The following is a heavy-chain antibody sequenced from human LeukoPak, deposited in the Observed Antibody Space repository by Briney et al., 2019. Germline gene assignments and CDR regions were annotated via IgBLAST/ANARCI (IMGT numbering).Heavy chain of an antibody. V-gene: IGHV3-48*03. CDR3: AREGGWNDFDY. CDR2: ISSSGNLI. D-gene: IGHD1-1*01. J-gene: IGHJ4*02. Sequence: AGGSLRLSCEASGLTFSSYDMNWVRQAPGKGLEWVSYISSSGNLIHYADSVKGRFTFSRDNARNSLHLQMNSLGADDTAIYYCAREGGWNDFDYWGQGTLVTVSS. CDR1: GLTFSSYD.